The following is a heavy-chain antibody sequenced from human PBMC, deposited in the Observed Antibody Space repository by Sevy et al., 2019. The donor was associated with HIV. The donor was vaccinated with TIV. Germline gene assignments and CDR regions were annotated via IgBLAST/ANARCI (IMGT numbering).Heavy chain of an antibody. J-gene: IGHJ2*01. CDR2: IRNKPKSYTR. CDR1: GFAFGDLY. Sequence: GGSLRLSCAASGFAFGDLYMDWVRQAPGKALEWVGRIRNKPKSYTREYAASVKGRFTISRDDSRNSLYLQMNSLKTEDTAVYYCAAVAANKGYFDIWGRGTLVTVSS. D-gene: IGHD6-19*01. V-gene: IGHV3-72*01. CDR3: AAVAANKGYFDI.